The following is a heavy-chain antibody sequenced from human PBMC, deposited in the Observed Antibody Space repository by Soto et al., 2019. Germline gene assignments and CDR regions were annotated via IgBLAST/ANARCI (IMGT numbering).Heavy chain of an antibody. Sequence: SETLSLTCTVSGGSISSGGYYWSWIRQHPGKGLEWIGYIYYSGSTYYNPSLKSRVTISVDTSKNQFSLKLSSVTAADTAMYYCARPRGYYYYSSGYVGWFHPWGQGTLVTVSS. D-gene: IGHD3-22*01. CDR2: IYYSGST. CDR1: GGSISSGGYY. V-gene: IGHV4-31*03. J-gene: IGHJ5*02. CDR3: ARPRGYYYYSSGYVGWFHP.